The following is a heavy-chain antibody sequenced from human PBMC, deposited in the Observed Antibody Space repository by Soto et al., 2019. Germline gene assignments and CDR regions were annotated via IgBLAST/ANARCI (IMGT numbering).Heavy chain of an antibody. D-gene: IGHD3-16*02. V-gene: IGHV4-31*03. Sequence: QVQLQESGPGLVKPSQTLSVTCTVSGGSISSGGYYWSWIRQHPGKGLEWIGYIYYSGSTYYNPSLKSRVTISVDTSKNQFSLKLSSVTAADTAVYYCARAIYDYIWGSYPLYYFDYWGQGTLVTVSS. CDR2: IYYSGST. CDR1: GGSISSGGYY. J-gene: IGHJ4*02. CDR3: ARAIYDYIWGSYPLYYFDY.